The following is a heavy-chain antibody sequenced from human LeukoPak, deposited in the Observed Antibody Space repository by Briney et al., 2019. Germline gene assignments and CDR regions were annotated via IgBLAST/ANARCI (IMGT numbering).Heavy chain of an antibody. J-gene: IGHJ4*02. CDR3: ARVAWNFDY. CDR2: INHSGST. V-gene: IGHV4-34*01. Sequence: PSETLSLTCAVYGGSFSGYYWSWIRQPPGKGLEWIGEINHSGSTNYNPSLKSRVTVSVDTSKNQFSLKLSSVTAADTAVYYCARVAWNFDYWGQGTLVTVSS. CDR1: GGSFSGYY. D-gene: IGHD1-1*01.